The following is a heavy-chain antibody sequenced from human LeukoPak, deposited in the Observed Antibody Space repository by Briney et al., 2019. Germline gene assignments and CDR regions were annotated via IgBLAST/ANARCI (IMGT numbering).Heavy chain of an antibody. D-gene: IGHD4-17*01. CDR1: GFTFSDHY. CDR3: ARGPTVTFNYHYGMDV. J-gene: IGHJ6*02. Sequence: GGSLRLSCATSGFTFSDHYMDGVRQAPGKGVWRVALTRSKASGYTTEYAAYLKDRFPVSRDESMNPLYLQMNSLKTEDTAVYYCARGPTVTFNYHYGMDVWGQGTTVTVSS. CDR2: TRSKASGYTT. V-gene: IGHV3-72*01.